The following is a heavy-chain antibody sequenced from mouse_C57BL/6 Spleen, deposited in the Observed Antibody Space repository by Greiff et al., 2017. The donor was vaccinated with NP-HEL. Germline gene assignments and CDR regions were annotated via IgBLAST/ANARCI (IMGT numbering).Heavy chain of an antibody. J-gene: IGHJ1*03. Sequence: EVQLVESEGGLVQPGSSMKLSCTASGFTFSDYYMAWVRQVPEKGLEWVANINYDGSSTYYLDSLKSRFIISRDNAKNILYLQMSSLKSEDTATYYCAREASITTVHWYFDVWGTGTTVTVSS. CDR3: AREASITTVHWYFDV. D-gene: IGHD1-1*01. V-gene: IGHV5-16*01. CDR1: GFTFSDYY. CDR2: INYDGSST.